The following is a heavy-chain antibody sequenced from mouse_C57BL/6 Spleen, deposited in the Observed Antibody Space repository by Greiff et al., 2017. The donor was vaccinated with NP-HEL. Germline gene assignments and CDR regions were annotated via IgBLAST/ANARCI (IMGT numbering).Heavy chain of an antibody. CDR1: GYTFTSYW. Sequence: VQLQQPGAELVKPGASVKMSCKASGYTFTSYWITWVKQRPGQGLEWIGDIYPGSGSTNYNEKFKSKATLTVDTSSSTAYMQLSSLTSEDSAVYYCARGYDYDSYYFDYWGQGTTLTVSS. V-gene: IGHV1-55*01. CDR2: IYPGSGST. J-gene: IGHJ2*01. CDR3: ARGYDYDSYYFDY. D-gene: IGHD2-4*01.